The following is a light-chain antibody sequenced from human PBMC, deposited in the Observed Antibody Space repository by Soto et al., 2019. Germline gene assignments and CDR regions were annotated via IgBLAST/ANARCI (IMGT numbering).Light chain of an antibody. Sequence: QSALTQPASVSGFPGQPITISCTGTSSDVGKYNYVSWYQQYPGEAPKLMIYDVNNRPSGISNRFSGSKSGNTASLTVSGLQAEDEADYYCSSYTDMNTQVLGGGTKLTVL. J-gene: IGLJ2*01. CDR2: DVN. CDR1: SSDVGKYNY. CDR3: SSYTDMNTQV. V-gene: IGLV2-14*03.